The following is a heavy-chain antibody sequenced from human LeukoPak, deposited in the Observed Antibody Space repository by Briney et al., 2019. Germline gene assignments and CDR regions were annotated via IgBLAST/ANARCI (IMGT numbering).Heavy chain of an antibody. V-gene: IGHV3-30*03. CDR3: AREPYYDSSGYSPDY. J-gene: IGHJ4*02. Sequence: PGGSLRLSCAAFGFNFNNYGMQWVRQAPGKGLEWVGVISYDGTTKYYADSVRGRFTISRDNAKNSLYLHMNSLRAEDTALYYCAREPYYDSSGYSPDYWGQGTLVTVSS. CDR2: ISYDGTTK. D-gene: IGHD3-22*01. CDR1: GFNFNNYG.